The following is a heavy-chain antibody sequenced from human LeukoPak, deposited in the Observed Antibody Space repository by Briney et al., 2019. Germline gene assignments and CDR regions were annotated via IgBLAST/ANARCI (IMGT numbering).Heavy chain of an antibody. D-gene: IGHD2-2*01. CDR2: IYPGDSDK. J-gene: IGHJ3*01. Sequence: GESLKISCKGSGYSFTSYWIGWVRQMPGEGLEWMGIIYPGDSDKRYSPSFQGQVTISADKSISTAYLQWSSLKASDTAMYYCARRYCSSTNCYAFDVWGQGTMVTVSS. V-gene: IGHV5-51*01. CDR1: GYSFTSYW. CDR3: ARRYCSSTNCYAFDV.